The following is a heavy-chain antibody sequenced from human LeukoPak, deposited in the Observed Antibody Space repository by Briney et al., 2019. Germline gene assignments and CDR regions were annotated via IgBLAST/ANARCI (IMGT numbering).Heavy chain of an antibody. CDR1: GSTFSSYA. Sequence: GGSLRLSCAASGSTFSSYAMSWVRQAPGKGLEWVSVIYSGGSTYYTDSVKGRFTISSDNSKITLYLQMNSLRAEDTAVYYCARGFALDYWGQGTLVTVSS. CDR3: ARGFALDY. D-gene: IGHD3-3*01. V-gene: IGHV3-53*01. J-gene: IGHJ4*02. CDR2: IYSGGST.